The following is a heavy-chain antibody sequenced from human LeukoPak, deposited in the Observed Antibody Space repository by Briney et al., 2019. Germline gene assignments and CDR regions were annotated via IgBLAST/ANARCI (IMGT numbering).Heavy chain of an antibody. J-gene: IGHJ4*02. V-gene: IGHV1-46*01. D-gene: IGHD2-2*01. CDR2: INPSGGST. Sequence: ASVKVSFKASGYAFTSYYMHWVRQAPGQGLEWMGIINPSGGSTSYAQKFQGRVTMTRDTSTSTVYMELSSLRSEDTAVYYCARSSIVVVPAAISPILDYWGQGTLVTVSS. CDR1: GYAFTSYY. CDR3: ARSSIVVVPAAISPILDY.